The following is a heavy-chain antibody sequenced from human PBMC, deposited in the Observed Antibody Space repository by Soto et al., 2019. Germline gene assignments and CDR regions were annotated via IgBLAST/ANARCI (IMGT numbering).Heavy chain of an antibody. D-gene: IGHD1-1*01. CDR1: GDNVSSNTAA. Sequence: SQALSLTCASSGDNVSSNTAAWNWIRSSPSRGLEWLGRTYYRSNWRHDYAVSVKSRITVNPDTSKNHFSLQLNSVTAADTAMYYCVRDGTKNLRDWFDPWGQGILVTLSS. V-gene: IGHV6-1*01. CDR2: TYYRSNWRH. J-gene: IGHJ5*02. CDR3: VRDGTKNLRDWFDP.